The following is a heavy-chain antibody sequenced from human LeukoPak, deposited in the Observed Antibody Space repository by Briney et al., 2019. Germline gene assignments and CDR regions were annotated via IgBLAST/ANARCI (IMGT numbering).Heavy chain of an antibody. Sequence: PSETLSLTCTVSGGSISSSSYYWGWIRQPPGKGLEWIGSIYYSGSTYYNPSLKSRVTISVDTSKNQFSLKLSSVTAADTAVYYCARGPNIAARRWGGAAANSRFDYWGQGTLVTVSS. D-gene: IGHD6-6*01. CDR1: GGSISSSSYY. V-gene: IGHV4-39*07. J-gene: IGHJ4*02. CDR2: IYYSGST. CDR3: ARGPNIAARRWGGAAANSRFDY.